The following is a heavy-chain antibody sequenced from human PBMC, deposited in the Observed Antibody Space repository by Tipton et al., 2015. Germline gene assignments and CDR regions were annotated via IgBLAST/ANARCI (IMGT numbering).Heavy chain of an antibody. Sequence: SLRLSCEASGFTFENFGIHWVRQAPGKGLEWVALISYDGSNKYYADSVQGRSTISRDNSKKTVHLQMNGLRVEETAIYYCARDVVEYYYAGSGIDYWGQGTRVTVSP. D-gene: IGHD3-10*01. CDR3: ARDVVEYYYAGSGIDY. CDR2: ISYDGSNK. V-gene: IGHV3-30*03. J-gene: IGHJ4*02. CDR1: GFTFENFG.